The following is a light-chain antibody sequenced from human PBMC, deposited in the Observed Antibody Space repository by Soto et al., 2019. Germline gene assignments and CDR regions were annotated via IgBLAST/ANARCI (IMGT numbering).Light chain of an antibody. CDR1: QGVSSY. J-gene: IGKJ5*01. Sequence: AIVMTQSPATLSVSPGERVTITCRASQGVSSYLAWYQQKPGKAPKLLIYAASTMQSGIPSRFSGSGSGTDFTLTISSLQSEDFAVYYCQQYNSWPAITFGQGTRLEIK. CDR2: AAS. V-gene: IGKV1-8*01. CDR3: QQYNSWPAIT.